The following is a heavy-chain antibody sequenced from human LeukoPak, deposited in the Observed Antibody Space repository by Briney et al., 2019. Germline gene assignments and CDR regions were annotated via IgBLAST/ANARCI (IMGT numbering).Heavy chain of an antibody. Sequence: GGSLRLSCAASGFTFSSYAMSWVRQAPGKGLEWVSAISGSGGSTYYADSVKGRFTISRDNSKDTLYLQMNSLRAEDTAVYYCAKVTVIAVALLINDAFDIWGQGTMVTVSS. J-gene: IGHJ3*02. CDR1: GFTFSSYA. CDR3: AKVTVIAVALLINDAFDI. V-gene: IGHV3-23*01. D-gene: IGHD6-19*01. CDR2: ISGSGGST.